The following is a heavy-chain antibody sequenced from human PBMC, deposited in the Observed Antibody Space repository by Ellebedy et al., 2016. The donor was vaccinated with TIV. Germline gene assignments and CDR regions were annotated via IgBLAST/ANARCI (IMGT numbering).Heavy chain of an antibody. D-gene: IGHD4-11*01. CDR1: GFSMSGYE. V-gene: IGHV3-21*01. J-gene: IGHJ4*01. CDR2: ISYDSTYR. CDR3: ARDSASHLRFSYTDH. Sequence: GGSLRLXXGTSGFSMSGYEMSWVRQAPGKGLEWVSSISYDSTYRYYAGSVRGRFTISRDNAKGSLFLEMNSLRAEDTAVYYCARDSASHLRFSYTDHWGRGTLIAVSS.